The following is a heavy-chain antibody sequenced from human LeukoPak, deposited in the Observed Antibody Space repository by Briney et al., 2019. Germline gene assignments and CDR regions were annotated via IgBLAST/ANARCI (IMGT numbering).Heavy chain of an antibody. J-gene: IGHJ3*02. D-gene: IGHD6-13*01. Sequence: SETLSLTCAVYGGSFSGYYWSWIRQPPGKGLEWIGEINHSGSTNYNPSLKSQVTISVDTSKNQFSLKLSSVTAADTAVYFCASSAASSWYGGDAFDIWGQGTMVTVSS. CDR2: INHSGST. V-gene: IGHV4-34*01. CDR3: ASSAASSWYGGDAFDI. CDR1: GGSFSGYY.